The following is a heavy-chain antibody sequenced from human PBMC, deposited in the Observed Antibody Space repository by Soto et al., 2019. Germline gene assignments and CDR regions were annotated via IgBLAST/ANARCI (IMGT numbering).Heavy chain of an antibody. CDR3: AGLGGAFDI. J-gene: IGHJ3*02. D-gene: IGHD3-3*01. V-gene: IGHV1-46*03. CDR2: INPSGGST. Sequence: QVQLVQSGAEVKKPGASVKVSCKASGYTVTSYYMHWVRQAPGQGLEWMGIINPSGGSTSYAQKFHGRVTMTRDTSTSTVYMELSSLRSEDTAVYYWAGLGGAFDIWGQGTMVTVSS. CDR1: GYTVTSYY.